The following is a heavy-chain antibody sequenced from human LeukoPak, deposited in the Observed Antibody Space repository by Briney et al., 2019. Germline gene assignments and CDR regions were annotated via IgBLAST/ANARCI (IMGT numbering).Heavy chain of an antibody. Sequence: GGSLRLSCAASGFTFSNHWMHWVRQAPGKGLVWVSRINSDGSSTSYADSVKGRFTISRDNAKNTLYLQVNSLRAEDTAVYYCARVSSGSYFGYYYYYMDVWGKGTTVTVSS. CDR1: GFTFSNHW. V-gene: IGHV3-74*01. CDR3: ARVSSGSYFGYYYYYMDV. J-gene: IGHJ6*03. D-gene: IGHD1-26*01. CDR2: INSDGSST.